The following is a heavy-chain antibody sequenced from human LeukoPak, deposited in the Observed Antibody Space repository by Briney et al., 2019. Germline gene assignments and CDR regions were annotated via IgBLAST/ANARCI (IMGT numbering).Heavy chain of an antibody. CDR2: IYYSGST. CDR1: GGSISSSSYY. CDR3: ARLWSSSFPYYYYYMDV. V-gene: IGHV4-39*01. D-gene: IGHD6-6*01. J-gene: IGHJ6*03. Sequence: SETLSLTCTVSGGSISSSSYYWGWIRQPPGKGLEWIGSIYYSGSTYYNPSLKSRVTISVDTSKNQFSLKLSSVTAADTAVYYCARLWSSSFPYYYYYMDVWGKGTTVTVSS.